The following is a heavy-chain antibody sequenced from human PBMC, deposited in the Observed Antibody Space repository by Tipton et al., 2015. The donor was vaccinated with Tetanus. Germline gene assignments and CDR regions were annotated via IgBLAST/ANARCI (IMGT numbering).Heavy chain of an antibody. Sequence: QLVQSGAEVKKPGASVKVSCKASGYTFTSYGISWVRQAPGQGLEWMGWIGAYNGNTNYAQKLQGRVTMTTDTSTSTAYMELRSLRSDDTAVYYCARDAPYIVVVPAAMPDFNYYSCYYMDVWGKGTTVTVSS. J-gene: IGHJ6*03. V-gene: IGHV1-18*01. CDR2: IGAYNGNT. CDR1: GYTFTSYG. CDR3: ARDAPYIVVVPAAMPDFNYYSCYYMDV. D-gene: IGHD2-2*01.